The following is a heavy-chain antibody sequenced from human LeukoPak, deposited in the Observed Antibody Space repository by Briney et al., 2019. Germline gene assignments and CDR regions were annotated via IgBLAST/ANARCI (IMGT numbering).Heavy chain of an antibody. D-gene: IGHD3-3*01. CDR2: IIPIFGTA. J-gene: IGHJ5*02. CDR3: ARERDASFWSGCFDP. Sequence: SVKVSCKASGGTFSSYAISWVRQAPGQGLEWMGGIIPIFGTANYAQKFQGRVTITADESTSTAYMELSSLRSEDTAVYYCARERDASFWSGCFDPWGQGTLVTVSS. V-gene: IGHV1-69*13. CDR1: GGTFSSYA.